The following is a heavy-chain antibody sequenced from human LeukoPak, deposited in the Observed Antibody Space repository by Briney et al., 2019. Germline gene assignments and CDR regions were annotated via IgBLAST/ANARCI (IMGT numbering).Heavy chain of an antibody. J-gene: IGHJ4*02. V-gene: IGHV3-21*01. D-gene: IGHD4-17*01. Sequence: GGSLRLSCAGSGFTLSSHSMNWVRQAPGKGLEWVSSISSSSSYIYYADSVKGRFTISRDNYKNTLSLQMSSLRSEDTALYYCAKDLNYGDLFDYWGQGTLVTVSS. CDR3: AKDLNYGDLFDY. CDR1: GFTLSSHS. CDR2: ISSSSSYI.